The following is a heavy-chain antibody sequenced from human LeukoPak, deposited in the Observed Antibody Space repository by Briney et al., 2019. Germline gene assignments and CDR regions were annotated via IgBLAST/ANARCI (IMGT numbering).Heavy chain of an antibody. V-gene: IGHV4-59*01. J-gene: IGHJ4*02. Sequence: SETLSLTCTVSGGSISSYYWSWIRQPPGKGLEWIGYIYYSGSINYNPSLKSRVTISVDTSKNQFSLKLSSVTAADTAVYYCARRGTAWVIDYWGQGTLVTVSS. D-gene: IGHD2-21*02. CDR3: ARRGTAWVIDY. CDR1: GGSISSYY. CDR2: IYYSGSI.